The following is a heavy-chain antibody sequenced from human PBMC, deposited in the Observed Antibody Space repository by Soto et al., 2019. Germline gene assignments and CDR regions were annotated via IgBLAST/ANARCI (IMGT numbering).Heavy chain of an antibody. D-gene: IGHD3-22*01. CDR1: GYSFSNYW. J-gene: IGHJ4*02. CDR3: ARLSVDYYDSSGYPLFDY. CDR2: IYPGDSDT. V-gene: IGHV5-51*01. Sequence: PGESLKISCKGSGYSFSNYWIGWVRQMPGKGLEWMGIIYPGDSDTRYSPSFPGQVTISADKSVSTAYLQWSSLKASDTAMYYCARLSVDYYDSSGYPLFDYWGQGTLVTVSS.